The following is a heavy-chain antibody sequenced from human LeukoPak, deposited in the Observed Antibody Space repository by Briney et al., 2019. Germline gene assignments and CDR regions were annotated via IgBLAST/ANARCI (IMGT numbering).Heavy chain of an antibody. CDR2: IHSIAST. CDR1: RRSISGYY. J-gene: IGHJ5*02. Sequence: KPSETLSLTCSVSRRSISGYYWSWLRQPPGKGVEWIGYIHSIASTHYTPSLKHRVTISFATSKHHFSLKLSSVTAADTAMYYCARLLYYGSGSYYNWFDPWGQGTLVTVSS. D-gene: IGHD3-10*01. CDR3: ARLLYYGSGSYYNWFDP. V-gene: IGHV4-59*08.